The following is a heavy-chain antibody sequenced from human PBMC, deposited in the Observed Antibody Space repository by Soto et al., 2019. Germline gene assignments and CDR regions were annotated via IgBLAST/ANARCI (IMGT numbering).Heavy chain of an antibody. J-gene: IGHJ6*02. CDR1: GFTFSNAW. V-gene: IGHV3-15*07. Sequence: VGSLRLSCAASGFTFSNAWMNWVRQAPGKGLEWVGRIKSKTDGGTTDYAAPVKGRFTISRDDSKDTLYLQMNSLKTEDTAVYYCTTVSAAAAVWYYYGMDVWGQGTTVTVSS. CDR3: TTVSAAAAVWYYYGMDV. D-gene: IGHD6-13*01. CDR2: IKSKTDGGTT.